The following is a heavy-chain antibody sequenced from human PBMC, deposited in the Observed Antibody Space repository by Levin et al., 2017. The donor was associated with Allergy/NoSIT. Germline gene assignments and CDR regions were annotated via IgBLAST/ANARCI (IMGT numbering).Heavy chain of an antibody. Sequence: GESLKISCAASGFTFNNAWMSWVRQAPGKGLEWVGRIKSKIDGGTTDYAAPVKGRFTISRDDSKNTVYLQMNSLKTEDTAVYYCTAGVGASDHDYWGQGTLVTVSS. CDR2: IKSKIDGGTT. CDR1: GFTFNNAW. J-gene: IGHJ4*02. CDR3: TAGVGASDHDY. D-gene: IGHD2-8*01. V-gene: IGHV3-15*01.